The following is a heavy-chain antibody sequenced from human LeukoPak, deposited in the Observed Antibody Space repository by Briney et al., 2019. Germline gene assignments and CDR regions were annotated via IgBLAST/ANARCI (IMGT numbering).Heavy chain of an antibody. CDR1: GGSFSGYY. Sequence: SETLSLTCAVYGGSFSGYYWSWIRQPPGKGLEWIGEINHSGSTNYSPSLKSRVTISVDTSKNQFSLKLSSVTAADTAVYYCARGRYCSGGSCLDYYYYGMDVWGQGTTVTVSS. D-gene: IGHD2-15*01. J-gene: IGHJ6*02. CDR2: INHSGST. V-gene: IGHV4-34*01. CDR3: ARGRYCSGGSCLDYYYYGMDV.